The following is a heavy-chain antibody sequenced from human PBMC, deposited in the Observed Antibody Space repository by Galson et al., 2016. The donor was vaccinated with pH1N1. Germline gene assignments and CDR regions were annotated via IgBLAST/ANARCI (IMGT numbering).Heavy chain of an antibody. Sequence: LRLSCAASGFTFNTYAMHWVRQAPGKGLEWVAFISYDGNKKDLADPVKGRFTISRDNSKKTVFLQVNSLRAEDTAVFYCARPTAIFGVFVPFAPFDIWGQGTMVTVSS. CDR3: ARPTAIFGVFVPFAPFDI. CDR2: ISYDGNKK. CDR1: GFTFNTYA. J-gene: IGHJ3*02. D-gene: IGHD3-3*01. V-gene: IGHV3-30-3*01.